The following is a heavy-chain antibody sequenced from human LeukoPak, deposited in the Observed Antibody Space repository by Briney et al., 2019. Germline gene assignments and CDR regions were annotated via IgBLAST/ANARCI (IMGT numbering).Heavy chain of an antibody. Sequence: SETLSLTCTVSGGSISSYYWSWIRQPAGKGLEWIGRIYTSGSTNYSPSLKSRVTMSVDTSKNQFSLKLSSVTAADTAVYYCARDWGYCSSTSCYTYFDYWGQGTLVTVSS. CDR2: IYTSGST. J-gene: IGHJ4*02. V-gene: IGHV4-4*07. D-gene: IGHD2-2*01. CDR3: ARDWGYCSSTSCYTYFDY. CDR1: GGSISSYY.